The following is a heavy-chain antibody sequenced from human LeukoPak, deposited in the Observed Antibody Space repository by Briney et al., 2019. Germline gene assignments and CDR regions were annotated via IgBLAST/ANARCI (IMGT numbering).Heavy chain of an antibody. CDR2: HNGNA. Sequence: SETLSLTCTVSGGSISSYYWSWIRQAPGKGLEWIGHNGNANYNPSLQSRVTISIDTSKNHFTLSLNSVTAADTAVYYCATYYGGVGGRGHWGPGTLVTVSS. D-gene: IGHD2-21*01. V-gene: IGHV4-59*01. J-gene: IGHJ4*02. CDR3: ATYYGGVGGRGH. CDR1: GGSISSYY.